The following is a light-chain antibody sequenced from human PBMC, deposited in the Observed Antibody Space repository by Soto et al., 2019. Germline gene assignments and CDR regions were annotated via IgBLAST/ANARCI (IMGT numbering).Light chain of an antibody. CDR3: QQYNGYPYT. J-gene: IGKJ2*01. CDR2: GAS. Sequence: EVVLTQSPGTLSLSAGERATLSCRASQSVSSSYLAWYQQKPGQAPRLLIYGASSRATDIPDRITGSGSGTDFTLTISRLEPEDFAVYYCQQYNGYPYTFGQGTKLEIK. CDR1: QSVSSSY. V-gene: IGKV3-20*01.